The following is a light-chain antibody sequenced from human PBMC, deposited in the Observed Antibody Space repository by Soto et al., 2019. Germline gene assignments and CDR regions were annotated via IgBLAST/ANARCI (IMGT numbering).Light chain of an antibody. Sequence: PGERAPLSCRASQSVSSSYLAWYQQKPGQAPRLLIYGASSRATGIPDRFSGSGSGTDFTLTISRLEPEDFAVYYCQQYGSSPWTFGQGSKVDIK. V-gene: IGKV3-20*01. J-gene: IGKJ1*01. CDR2: GAS. CDR1: QSVSSSY. CDR3: QQYGSSPWT.